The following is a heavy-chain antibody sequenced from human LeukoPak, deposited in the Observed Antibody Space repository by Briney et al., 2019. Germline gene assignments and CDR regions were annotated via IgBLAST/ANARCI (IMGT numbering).Heavy chain of an antibody. CDR1: GGSMSSHY. J-gene: IGHJ4*02. CDR3: ARDTYYTSGTYYIDYFDS. V-gene: IGHV4-59*11. CDR2: ISHGGQT. D-gene: IGHD3-10*01. Sequence: SETLSLTCTVSGGSMSSHYWSWVRQPPGKALEWIGYISHGGQTLSNPSLSSRVTISVDTSNNQFSLKLTSVPAADTAVYFCARDTYYTSGTYYIDYFDSWGQGALVTVSS.